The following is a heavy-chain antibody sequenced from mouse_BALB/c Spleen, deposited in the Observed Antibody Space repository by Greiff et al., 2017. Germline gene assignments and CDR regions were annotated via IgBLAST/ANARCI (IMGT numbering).Heavy chain of an antibody. V-gene: IGHV1-80*01. D-gene: IGHD2-1*01. Sequence: QVQLKQSGAELVRPGSSVKISCKASGYAFSSYWMNWVKQRPGQGLEWIGQIYPGDGDTNYNGKFKGKATLTADKSSSTAYMQLSSLTSEDSAVYFCARSPYGNFPWFAYWGQGTLVTVSA. CDR2: IYPGDGDT. CDR3: ARSPYGNFPWFAY. CDR1: GYAFSSYW. J-gene: IGHJ3*01.